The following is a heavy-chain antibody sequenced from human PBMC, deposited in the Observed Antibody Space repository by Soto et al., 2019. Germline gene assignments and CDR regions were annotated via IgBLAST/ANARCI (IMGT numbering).Heavy chain of an antibody. D-gene: IGHD3-22*01. CDR2: FDPEDGET. CDR1: GYTLTELS. V-gene: IGHV1-24*01. CDR3: ARHYYDSSGYMRLDY. J-gene: IGHJ4*02. Sequence: ASVKVSCKVSGYTLTELSMHWVRQAPGKGLEWMGGFDPEDGETIYAQKFQGRVTMTGDTSTGTAYMELSSLRSEDTAVYYCARHYYDSSGYMRLDYWGQGTLVTVSS.